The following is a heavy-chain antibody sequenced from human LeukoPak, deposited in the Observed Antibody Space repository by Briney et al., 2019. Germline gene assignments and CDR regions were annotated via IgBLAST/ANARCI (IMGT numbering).Heavy chain of an antibody. CDR3: ARNLHDY. Sequence: GGSLRLSCAASGFTFSNAWMNWVRQAPGKGLEWVANMKQDGGEKYYVDSVKGRFTISRDNAKNSLYLQMNSLRGEDTAVYYCARNLHDYWGQGTLVTVSS. CDR1: GFTFSNAW. CDR2: MKQDGGEK. J-gene: IGHJ4*02. V-gene: IGHV3-7*01.